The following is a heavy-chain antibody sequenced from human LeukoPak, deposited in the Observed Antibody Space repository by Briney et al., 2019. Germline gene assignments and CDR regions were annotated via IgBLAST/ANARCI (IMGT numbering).Heavy chain of an antibody. CDR3: ARVSVYFYYYYYMDV. Sequence: GGSLRLSCAASGFTFSSYWMSWVRQAPGKGLEWVANIKQDGSEKYYVDSVKGRFTISRDNAKNSLYLQMNSLRAEDTAVYYCARVSVYFYYYYYMDVWGKGTTVTVSS. CDR2: IKQDGSEK. CDR1: GFTFSSYW. V-gene: IGHV3-7*01. D-gene: IGHD3-16*02. J-gene: IGHJ6*03.